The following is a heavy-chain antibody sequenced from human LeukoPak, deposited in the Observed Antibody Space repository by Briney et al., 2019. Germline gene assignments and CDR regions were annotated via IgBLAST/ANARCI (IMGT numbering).Heavy chain of an antibody. J-gene: IGHJ4*02. Sequence: PSETLSLTCDVSGGSVRSYWWGGVRQPAGKGLEWLGRIYSTGSTRFNPSLKSRLTLSIDTSTNQFSLKLTSVTAADTAVYFCARQGYTVSYYFLDYWSQGTLVTVSS. CDR2: IYSTGST. CDR3: ARQGYTVSYYFLDY. D-gene: IGHD1-26*01. V-gene: IGHV4-4*07. CDR1: GGSVRSYW.